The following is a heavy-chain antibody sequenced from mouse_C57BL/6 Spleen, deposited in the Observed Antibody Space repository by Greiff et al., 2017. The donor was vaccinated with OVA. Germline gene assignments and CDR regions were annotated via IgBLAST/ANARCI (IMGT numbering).Heavy chain of an antibody. CDR1: GFTFSDYG. CDR3: ATLGRRDFDY. V-gene: IGHV5-17*01. CDR2: ISSGSSTI. Sequence: EVNLVESGGGLVKPGGSLKLSCAASGFTFSDYGMHWVRQAPEKGLEWVAYISSGSSTIYYADTVKGRFTISRDNAKNTLFLQMTSLRSEDTAMYYCATLGRRDFDYWGQGTTLTVSS. J-gene: IGHJ2*01. D-gene: IGHD4-1*01.